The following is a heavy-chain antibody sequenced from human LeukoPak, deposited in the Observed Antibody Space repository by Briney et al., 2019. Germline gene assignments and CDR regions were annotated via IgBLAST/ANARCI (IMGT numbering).Heavy chain of an antibody. V-gene: IGHV1-8*01. D-gene: IGHD3-22*01. CDR1: GYTFTSYD. J-gene: IGHJ6*02. CDR3: ARGLISRKMIVVVISSYYGMDV. Sequence: ASVKASCKASGYTFTSYDINWVRQAPGQGGEGMGWMNPNSGNTGYTQKFQGRVTMTTNTSISTAYMELSSLRSEDTAVYYCARGLISRKMIVVVISSYYGMDVWGQGTTVTVSS. CDR2: MNPNSGNT.